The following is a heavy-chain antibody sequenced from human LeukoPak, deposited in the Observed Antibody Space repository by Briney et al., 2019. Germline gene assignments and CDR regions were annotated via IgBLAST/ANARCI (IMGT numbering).Heavy chain of an antibody. J-gene: IGHJ5*02. CDR3: ARDRWFDDYGGNSGFDP. D-gene: IGHD4-23*01. CDR2: INPSGGST. CDR1: GYTFTSYY. V-gene: IGHV1-46*01. Sequence: GASVKVSCKASGYTFTSYYMHWVRQAPGQGLEWMGIINPSGGSTSYAQKFQGRVTMTRDTSTSTVYMELSSLRSEDTAVYYCARDRWFDDYGGNSGFDPWGQGTLVTVSS.